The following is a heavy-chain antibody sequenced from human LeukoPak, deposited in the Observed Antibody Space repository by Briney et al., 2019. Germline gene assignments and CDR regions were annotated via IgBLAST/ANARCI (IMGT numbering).Heavy chain of an antibody. V-gene: IGHV1-69*01. D-gene: IGHD2-21*01. J-gene: IGHJ3*02. Sequence: SSVKVSCKASGGTFSSYAISWMRQAPGQGLEWMGGIIPIFGTANYAQKFQGRVTITADESTSTAYMELSSLRSEDTAVYYCAGDCGGDCYSPEPDAFDIWGQGTMVTVSS. CDR3: AGDCGGDCYSPEPDAFDI. CDR1: GGTFSSYA. CDR2: IIPIFGTA.